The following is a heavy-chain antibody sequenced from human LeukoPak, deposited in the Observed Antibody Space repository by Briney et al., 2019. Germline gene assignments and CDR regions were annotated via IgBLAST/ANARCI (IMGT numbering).Heavy chain of an antibody. Sequence: SVKVSCKASGGTFSSYAISWVRQAPGQGLEWMGGIIPIFGTANYAQKFQGRVTITADEPTSTAYMELSSLRSEDTAVYYCARKRARPYYYDSSGYYRVTWFDPWGQGTLVTVSS. D-gene: IGHD3-22*01. V-gene: IGHV1-69*01. CDR2: IIPIFGTA. J-gene: IGHJ5*02. CDR1: GGTFSSYA. CDR3: ARKRARPYYYDSSGYYRVTWFDP.